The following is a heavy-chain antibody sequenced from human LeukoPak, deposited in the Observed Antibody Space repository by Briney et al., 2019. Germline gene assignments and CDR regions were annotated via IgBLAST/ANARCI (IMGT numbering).Heavy chain of an antibody. CDR3: ARWLRSARLFDY. CDR1: GYTFTSYG. V-gene: IGHV1-18*01. J-gene: IGHJ4*02. CDR2: ISAYNGNT. D-gene: IGHD3-3*01. Sequence: ASVKVSCKASGYTFTSYGISWVRQAPGQGLEWMGWISAYNGNTNYAQKVQGRVTMTTDTSTSTAYMELRSLRSDDTAVYYCARWLRSARLFDYWGQGTLVTVSS.